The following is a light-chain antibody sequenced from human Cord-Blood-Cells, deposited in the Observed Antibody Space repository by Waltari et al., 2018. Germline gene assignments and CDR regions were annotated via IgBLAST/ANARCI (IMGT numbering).Light chain of an antibody. V-gene: IGKV3-20*01. CDR3: QQYGSSRT. Sequence: EIVFTQSPGTLSLSPGESATLSCRASQSVSSSYLAWYQQKPGQAPRLLIYGASSRATGIPDRFSGSGSGTDFTLTISRLEPEDFAVYYCQQYGSSRTFGQGTKVEIK. CDR2: GAS. J-gene: IGKJ1*01. CDR1: QSVSSSY.